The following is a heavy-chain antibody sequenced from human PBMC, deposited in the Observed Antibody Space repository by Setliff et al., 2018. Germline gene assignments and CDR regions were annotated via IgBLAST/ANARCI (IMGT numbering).Heavy chain of an antibody. D-gene: IGHD3-10*01. CDR3: ARGIWFGGSDYNMDV. Sequence: PGGSLRLSCAASGFTFSSYGMHWVRQAPGKGLEWVAVISYDGSNKYYADSVKGRFTISRDNSKNTLYLQMNSLRAEDTAVYYCARGIWFGGSDYNMDVWGKGTTVTVSS. CDR2: ISYDGSNK. CDR1: GFTFSSYG. J-gene: IGHJ6*03. V-gene: IGHV3-30*19.